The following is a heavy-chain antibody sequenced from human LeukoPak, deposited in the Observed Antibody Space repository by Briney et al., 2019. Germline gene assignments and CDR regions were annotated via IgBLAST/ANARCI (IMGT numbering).Heavy chain of an antibody. CDR1: GFTFSSYG. J-gene: IGHJ6*02. CDR3: ARGFGGYYYGMDV. Sequence: PGGSLRLSCAASGFTFSSYGMHWVRQAPGKGLEWVAVIWYDGNDKYYADSVKGRFTISRDNSKNTLNLQMNSLRAEDTAVYYCARGFGGYYYGMDVWGQGTTVTVSS. V-gene: IGHV3-33*01. CDR2: IWYDGNDK. D-gene: IGHD3-3*01.